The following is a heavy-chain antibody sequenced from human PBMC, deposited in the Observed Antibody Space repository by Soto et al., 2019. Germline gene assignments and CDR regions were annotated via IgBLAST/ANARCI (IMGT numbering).Heavy chain of an antibody. CDR3: AKLYPCSGGSCYDWGGAPGAFDI. J-gene: IGHJ3*02. CDR2: ISYDGSNK. Sequence: GGSLRLSCAASGFTFSSYGMHWVRQAPGKGLEWVAVISYDGSNKYYADSVKGRFTISRDNSKNTLYLQMNSLRAEDTAVYYCAKLYPCSGGSCYDWGGAPGAFDIWGQGTMVTVSS. CDR1: GFTFSSYG. D-gene: IGHD2-15*01. V-gene: IGHV3-30*18.